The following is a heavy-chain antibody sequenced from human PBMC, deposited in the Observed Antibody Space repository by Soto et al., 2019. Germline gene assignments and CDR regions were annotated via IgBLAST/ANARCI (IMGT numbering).Heavy chain of an antibody. Sequence: PGGSLRLSCAASGFTFRSFAMGWFRQAPGKGLEWVSGISGSGGGTYYADSVEGRFTISRDNSKNTLYLQMNTLRVEDTAIYYCAKGYFDWLSHVYFDYWGQGTLVTVSS. CDR1: GFTFRSFA. D-gene: IGHD3-9*01. J-gene: IGHJ4*02. CDR2: ISGSGGGT. CDR3: AKGYFDWLSHVYFDY. V-gene: IGHV3-23*01.